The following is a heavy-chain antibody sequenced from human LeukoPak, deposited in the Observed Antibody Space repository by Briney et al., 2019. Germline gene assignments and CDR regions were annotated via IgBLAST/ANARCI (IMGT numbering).Heavy chain of an antibody. J-gene: IGHJ6*03. Sequence: PGGSLRLSCAASGFTFSSYEMNRVRQAPGKGLEWLSHISDSGSTTYYANSVKGRFTISRDNGKNSVYLQMNSLTAEDTGLYYCARDATTAVGWVYMDVWGKGTTVTISS. CDR2: ISDSGSTT. V-gene: IGHV3-48*03. CDR3: ARDATTAVGWVYMDV. D-gene: IGHD6-25*01. CDR1: GFTFSSYE.